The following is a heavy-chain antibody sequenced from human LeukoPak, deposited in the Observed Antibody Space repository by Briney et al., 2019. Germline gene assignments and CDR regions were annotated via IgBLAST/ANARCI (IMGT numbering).Heavy chain of an antibody. CDR3: ARTTYYYDSSGYYRYAFDI. D-gene: IGHD3-22*01. CDR2: IIPIFGTA. Sequence: SVKVSCXASGGTFSSYAISWVRQAPGQGLEWMGGIIPIFGTANYAQKFQGRVTITADESTSTAYMELSSLRSEDTAVYYCARTTYYYDSSGYYRYAFDIWGQGTMVTVSS. V-gene: IGHV1-69*01. CDR1: GGTFSSYA. J-gene: IGHJ3*02.